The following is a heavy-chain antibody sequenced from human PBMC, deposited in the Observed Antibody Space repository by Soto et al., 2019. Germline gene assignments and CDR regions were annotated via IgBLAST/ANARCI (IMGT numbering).Heavy chain of an antibody. CDR2: INTGNGNT. J-gene: IGHJ4*02. D-gene: IGHD6-19*01. CDR1: GYTFTHFA. V-gene: IGHV1-3*04. CDR3: ARDGAVAGDTNFDY. Sequence: ASVKVSCRASGYTFTHFAMHWVRKPPGQRLEWMGWINTGNGNTKYSQKFQGRVTITTDTSASTAYMELSSLRSEDTAVYYCARDGAVAGDTNFDYWGQGTLVTVSS.